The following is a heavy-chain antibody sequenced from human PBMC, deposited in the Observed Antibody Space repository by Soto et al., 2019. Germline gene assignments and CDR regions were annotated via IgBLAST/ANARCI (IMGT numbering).Heavy chain of an antibody. J-gene: IGHJ6*02. CDR2: IIPIFGTA. CDR3: ARDVIVVVPAAPQTHGMDV. V-gene: IGHV1-69*13. D-gene: IGHD2-2*01. Sequence: SVKVSFKASGGTFSSYAISWVRQAPGQGLEWMGGIIPIFGTANYAQKFQGRVTITADESTSTAYMELSSLRSEDTAVYYCARDVIVVVPAAPQTHGMDVWAKGPRSPSP. CDR1: GGTFSSYA.